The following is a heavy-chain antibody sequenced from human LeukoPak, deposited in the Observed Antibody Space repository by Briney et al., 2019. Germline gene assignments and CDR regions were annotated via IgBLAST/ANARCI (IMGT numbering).Heavy chain of an antibody. J-gene: IGHJ4*02. CDR3: ARGETARRGALDN. D-gene: IGHD6-6*01. V-gene: IGHV3-30*02. CDR1: GFTFGTYG. Sequence: PGGFLRLSCAASGFTFGTYGMHWVRQAPGKGLEWVAFIRSDGSYRSYAGSVKGRFTISRDNSKNTLFLQMNSLRVEDTAVYSCARGETARRGALDNWGQGTLVTVSS. CDR2: IRSDGSYR.